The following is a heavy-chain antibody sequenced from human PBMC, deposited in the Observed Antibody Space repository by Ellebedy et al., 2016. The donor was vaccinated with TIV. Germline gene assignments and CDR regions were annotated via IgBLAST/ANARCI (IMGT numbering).Heavy chain of an antibody. CDR3: ARRLRPTDDAFDV. D-gene: IGHD2-21*01. CDR2: ISYRGST. Sequence: MPSETLSLTCTVSGGSISSYDWTWIRQPPGKGLEWIGYISYRGSTNYNPSLKSRVTMAVDTSKGQFSLKLTSLTAADTAVFYCARRLRPTDDAFDVWGQGTMVTVSS. J-gene: IGHJ3*01. V-gene: IGHV4-59*08. CDR1: GGSISSYD.